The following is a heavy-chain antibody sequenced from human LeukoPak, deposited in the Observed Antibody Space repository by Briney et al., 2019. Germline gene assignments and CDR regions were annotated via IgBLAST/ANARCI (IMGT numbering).Heavy chain of an antibody. D-gene: IGHD1-26*01. J-gene: IGHJ4*02. CDR2: IKQDGSAK. CDR3: AREGVVGATANHYDY. Sequence: GGSLRLSCAASGFTFSTYWMSWVRQAPGKGLEWVANIKQDGSAKYYVDSVKGRFTISRDNAKNSLYLQMNSLRAEDTGVYYCAREGVVGATANHYDYWGQGSLITVSS. V-gene: IGHV3-7*01. CDR1: GFTFSTYW.